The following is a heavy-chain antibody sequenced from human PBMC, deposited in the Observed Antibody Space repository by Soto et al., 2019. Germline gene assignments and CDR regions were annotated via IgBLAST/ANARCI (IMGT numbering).Heavy chain of an antibody. D-gene: IGHD6-13*01. V-gene: IGHV1-69*06. CDR1: GGTFNRYL. CDR3: ARGLDQHPVGLSFDT. J-gene: IGHJ4*01. CDR2: IIPAFGTA. Sequence: QVQLVQSGAEVKNPGSSVKVSCQTSGGTFNRYLIDWLREAPGQGLEWMGGIIPAFGTAKYAQKFQGRVTITADKSTATAYMELRQYPSDDTAVYYCARGLDQHPVGLSFDTWGHRTLVTFSS.